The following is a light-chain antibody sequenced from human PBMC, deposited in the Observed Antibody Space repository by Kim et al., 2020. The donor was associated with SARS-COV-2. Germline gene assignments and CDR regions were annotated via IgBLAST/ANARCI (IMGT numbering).Light chain of an antibody. J-gene: IGLJ2*01. CDR1: RSDVVGYNY. Sequence: GQSVTIYCTGTRSDVVGYNYVSCYQQHPGKAPKLMIYEVSKRPSGVPDRFSGSKSGNTASLTVSELQAEDEADYYCSSYAGSNNLVFGGGTQLTVL. V-gene: IGLV2-8*01. CDR2: EVS. CDR3: SSYAGSNNLV.